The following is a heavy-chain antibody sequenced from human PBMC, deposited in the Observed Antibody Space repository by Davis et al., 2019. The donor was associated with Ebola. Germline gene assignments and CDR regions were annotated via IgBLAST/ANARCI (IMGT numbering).Heavy chain of an antibody. D-gene: IGHD5-24*01. CDR3: ARDPHGYNSNFDY. Sequence: GGSLRLSCAASGFTFSTSSMNWVRQAPGKGLEWVSSISSSSYYIYYADSLKGRFTISRDNAKNSLYLQMNSLRAEDTAVYYCARDPHGYNSNFDYWGQGTLVTVSS. V-gene: IGHV3-21*01. J-gene: IGHJ4*02. CDR1: GFTFSTSS. CDR2: ISSSSYYI.